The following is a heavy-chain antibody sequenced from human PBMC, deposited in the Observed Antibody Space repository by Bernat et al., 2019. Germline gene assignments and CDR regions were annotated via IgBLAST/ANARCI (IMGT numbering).Heavy chain of an antibody. CDR3: ARDTVYGDSTTVNFNYYYGMDV. CDR1: GFTFSSYW. CDR2: IKQDGSEK. D-gene: IGHD4-11*01. Sequence: EVQLVESGGGLVQPGGSLRLSCAASGFTFSSYWMSWVRQAPGKGLEWVANIKQDGSEKYYVDSVKGRFTISRDNVKNSLYLQMNSLRPEDTAVYYCARDTVYGDSTTVNFNYYYGMDVWGQGTTVTVSS. V-gene: IGHV3-7*01. J-gene: IGHJ6*02.